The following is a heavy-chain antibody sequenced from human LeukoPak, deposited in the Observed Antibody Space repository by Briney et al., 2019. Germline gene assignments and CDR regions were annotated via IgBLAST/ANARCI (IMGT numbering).Heavy chain of an antibody. J-gene: IGHJ4*02. V-gene: IGHV4-4*02. CDR1: GGSISSSNW. CDR3: ARRNPAAGHEVDS. D-gene: IGHD6-13*01. Sequence: SETLSLTCAVSGGSISSSNWWSWVRQPPGKGLEWIGEIYHSGSTNYNPSLKSRVTISVDKSKNQFSLKLSSVTAADTAVYYCARRNPAAGHEVDSWGQGTLVSVSS. CDR2: IYHSGST.